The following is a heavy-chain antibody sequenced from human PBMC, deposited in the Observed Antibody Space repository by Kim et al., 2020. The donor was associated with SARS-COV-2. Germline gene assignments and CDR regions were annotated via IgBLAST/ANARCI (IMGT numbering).Heavy chain of an antibody. D-gene: IGHD2-21*02. V-gene: IGHV5-10-1*01. J-gene: IGHJ4*02. CDR3: ARTPIVVVTEVDY. Sequence: YSPSFQGHVTISADKSISTAYLQWSSLKASDTAMYYCARTPIVVVTEVDYWGQGTLVTVSS.